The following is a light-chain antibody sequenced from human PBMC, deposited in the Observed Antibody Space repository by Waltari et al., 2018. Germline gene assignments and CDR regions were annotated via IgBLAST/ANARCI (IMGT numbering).Light chain of an antibody. CDR2: DAS. V-gene: IGKV3-11*01. CDR3: QQRSNWPPFT. J-gene: IGKJ3*01. Sequence: EIVLTQSPATLSLSPGERATLSCRASQSVSSYLAWYQQKPGQAPRLLIYDASNRATGIPARFSGRGSGTDVTLTISSLEPEDFAVYYCQQRSNWPPFTFGPGTKVDIK. CDR1: QSVSSY.